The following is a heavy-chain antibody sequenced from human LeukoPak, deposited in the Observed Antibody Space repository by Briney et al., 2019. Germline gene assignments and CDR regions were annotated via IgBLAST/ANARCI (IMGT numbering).Heavy chain of an antibody. CDR1: GFTFSSYA. Sequence: SGGSLRLSCAASGFTFSSYAMHWVRQASGKGLEWVGRIRSKANNYATAYAASMKGRFTISRDDSKNTAYLQMNSLKTGDTAVYFCSSGLSVLRSNNTPVDYWGQGTLVTVSS. CDR2: IRSKANNYAT. D-gene: IGHD4-17*01. CDR3: SSGLSVLRSNNTPVDY. V-gene: IGHV3-73*01. J-gene: IGHJ4*02.